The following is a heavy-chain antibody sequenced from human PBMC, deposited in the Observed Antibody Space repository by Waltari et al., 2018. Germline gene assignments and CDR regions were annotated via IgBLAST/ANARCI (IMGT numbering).Heavy chain of an antibody. V-gene: IGHV4-34*01. CDR3: ARGCPYYYDSSGYYDYFDY. CDR2: INHSGST. Sequence: QVQLQQWGAGLLKPSETLSLTCAVYGGSFSGYYWSWIRQPPGKGLEWIGEINHSGSTNYNPSLKSRVTISVDTSKNQFSLKLSSVTAADTAVYYCARGCPYYYDSSGYYDYFDYWGQGTLVTVSS. D-gene: IGHD3-22*01. CDR1: GGSFSGYY. J-gene: IGHJ4*02.